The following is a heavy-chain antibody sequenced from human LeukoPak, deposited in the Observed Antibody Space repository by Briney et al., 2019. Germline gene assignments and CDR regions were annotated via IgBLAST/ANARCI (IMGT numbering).Heavy chain of an antibody. V-gene: IGHV3-7*01. J-gene: IGHJ4*02. Sequence: GGSLRLSCTASGFSFSNHYMRWVRQAPGKGLEWVANINEDGSNKWHLGSVKGRFTVSRDNARNSLYLQMNSLRVEDTAVYYCTRVIVAVPGYFDYFDFWGQGVLVTVSS. D-gene: IGHD6-19*01. CDR2: INEDGSNK. CDR1: GFSFSNHY. CDR3: TRVIVAVPGYFDYFDF.